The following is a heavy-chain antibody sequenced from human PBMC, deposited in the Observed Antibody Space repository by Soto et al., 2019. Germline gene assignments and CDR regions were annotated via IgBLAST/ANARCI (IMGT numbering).Heavy chain of an antibody. CDR2: IYYSGST. J-gene: IGHJ6*03. D-gene: IGHD6-13*01. CDR1: GGSISSSSYY. Sequence: QLQLQESGPGLVKPSETLSLTCTVSGGSISSSSYYWGWIRQPPGKGLEWIGSIYYSGSTHDNPSLKSRVTISVDTSKNQFSLKLSSVTAADTAVYYCARGIAAAGPPYYYYYYYMDVWGKGTTVTVSS. V-gene: IGHV4-39*01. CDR3: ARGIAAAGPPYYYYYYYMDV.